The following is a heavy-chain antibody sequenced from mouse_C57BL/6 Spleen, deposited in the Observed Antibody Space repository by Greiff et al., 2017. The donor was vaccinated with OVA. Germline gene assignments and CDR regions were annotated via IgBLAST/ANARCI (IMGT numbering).Heavy chain of an antibody. J-gene: IGHJ2*01. CDR2: INPGSGGT. D-gene: IGHD2-4*01. CDR3: ARYRDDYDDYFDY. V-gene: IGHV1-54*01. Sequence: QVQLQQSGAELVRPGTSVKVSCKASGYAFTNYLIEWVKQRPGQGLEWIGVINPGSGGTNYNEKFKGKATLTADKSSSTAYMHLSSLTSEDSAVYFCARYRDDYDDYFDYWGQGTTLTVSS. CDR1: GYAFTNYL.